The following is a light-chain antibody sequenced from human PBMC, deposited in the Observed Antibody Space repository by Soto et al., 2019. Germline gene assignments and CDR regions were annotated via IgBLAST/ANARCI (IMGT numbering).Light chain of an antibody. CDR3: SSYTTVNTVL. CDR1: GSDIGDFEY. V-gene: IGLV2-14*01. J-gene: IGLJ3*02. Sequence: QSALTQPASVSASPGQSITISCTGTGSDIGDFEYVSWYQQHPGKIPKLIISEVSDRPSGVSNRFSGSKSGNTASLTISGLQAEDEADYYCSSYTTVNTVLFGGGTKRTVL. CDR2: EVS.